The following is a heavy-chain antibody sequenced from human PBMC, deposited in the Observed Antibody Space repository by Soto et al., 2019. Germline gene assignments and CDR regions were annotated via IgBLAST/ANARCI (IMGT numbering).Heavy chain of an antibody. V-gene: IGHV4-59*01. J-gene: IGHJ3*02. Sequence: SETLSLTCTVSGGSISSYYWSWIRQPPGKGLEWIGYIYYSGSTNYNPPLKSRVTISVDTSKNQFSLKLSSVTAADTAVYYCARGSSRGYGDYSDAFDIWGQGIMVTASS. CDR1: GGSISSYY. D-gene: IGHD4-17*01. CDR2: IYYSGST. CDR3: ARGSSRGYGDYSDAFDI.